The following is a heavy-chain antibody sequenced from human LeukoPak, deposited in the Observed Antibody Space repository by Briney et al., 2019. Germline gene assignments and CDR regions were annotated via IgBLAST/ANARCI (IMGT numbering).Heavy chain of an antibody. V-gene: IGHV4-39*01. CDR1: GGSISSSSYY. CDR3: ARHVRAGYYFDY. J-gene: IGHJ4*02. D-gene: IGHD2-2*01. Sequence: SSETLSLTCTVSGGSISSSSYYWGWIRQPPGKGLEWIGSIYYSGSTYYNPSLKSRVTISVDTSKNQFSLKLSSVTAADTAVYYCARHVRAGYYFDYWGQGTLVTVSS. CDR2: IYYSGST.